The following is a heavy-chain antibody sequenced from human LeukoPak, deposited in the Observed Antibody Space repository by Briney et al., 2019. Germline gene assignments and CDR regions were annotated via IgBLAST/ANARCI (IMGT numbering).Heavy chain of an antibody. J-gene: IGHJ5*02. V-gene: IGHV4-39*02. CDR3: ARSNTVPNWFGP. D-gene: IGHD4-11*01. Sequence: SETLSLTCTVSGGPISSSSYYRGWIRQPPGTGLEWIGSIYYNGIKYYNPSLKSRVTMSVDTSENHFSLKLSSVTAADTAVYYCARSNTVPNWFGPWGQGTRVTVSS. CDR2: IYYNGIK. CDR1: GGPISSSSYY.